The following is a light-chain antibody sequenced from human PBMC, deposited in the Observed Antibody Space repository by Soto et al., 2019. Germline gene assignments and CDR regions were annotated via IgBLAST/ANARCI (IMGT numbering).Light chain of an antibody. V-gene: IGKV3-15*01. CDR1: QTISGD. Sequence: EIVLTQSPATLSVSPGERATLSCRASQTISGDLAWYRHKPGQAPRLLIYDASTRALDTPARFAGGGSGTEITLTISSLQSEDFAVYFCQQYNYWPITFGQGTRLEIK. CDR2: DAS. CDR3: QQYNYWPIT. J-gene: IGKJ5*01.